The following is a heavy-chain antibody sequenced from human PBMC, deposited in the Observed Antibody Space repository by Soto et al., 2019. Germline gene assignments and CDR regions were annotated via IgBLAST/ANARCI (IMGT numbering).Heavy chain of an antibody. Sequence: LSLTCTVSGGSISSYYWSWIRQPAGKGLEWIGRIYTSGSTNYNPSLKSRVTMSVDTSKNQFSLKLSSVTAADTAVYYCASTDDYDFWSGTKFDYWGPGXLVTVYS. V-gene: IGHV4-4*07. CDR1: GGSISSYY. CDR3: ASTDDYDFWSGTKFDY. CDR2: IYTSGST. J-gene: IGHJ4*02. D-gene: IGHD3-3*01.